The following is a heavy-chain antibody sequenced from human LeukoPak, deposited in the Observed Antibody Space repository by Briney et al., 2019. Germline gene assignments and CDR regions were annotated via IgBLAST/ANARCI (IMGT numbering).Heavy chain of an antibody. CDR1: GFTFRDYF. J-gene: IGHJ4*02. CDR2: IRDKVHSYTT. V-gene: IGHV3-72*01. D-gene: IGHD6-13*01. Sequence: GGSLRLPCAAFGFTFRDYFIDGVGQAPGKGREGVGRIRDKVHSYTTEYAASVKGRFTISRADSKESLFLQMDSLQIEDTAVYYCTRRSSTWYSDYWGQGTLVTVSS. CDR3: TRRSSTWYSDY.